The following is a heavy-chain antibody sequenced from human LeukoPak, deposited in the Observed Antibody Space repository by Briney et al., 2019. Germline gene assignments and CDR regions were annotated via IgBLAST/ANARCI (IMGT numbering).Heavy chain of an antibody. CDR2: VQYTGST. CDR3: ARVERNWSGYYAKVYYFDY. D-gene: IGHD3-3*01. V-gene: IGHV4-59*01. J-gene: IGHJ4*02. CDR1: GVSISTYS. Sequence: SETLSLTCSVSGVSISTYSWSWLRQPPGKGLEWIASVQYTGSTTYNPSLRSRLTISADTSKSQVSLQLTSVTTADTAVYYCARVERNWSGYYAKVYYFDYWGQGTLVTVSS.